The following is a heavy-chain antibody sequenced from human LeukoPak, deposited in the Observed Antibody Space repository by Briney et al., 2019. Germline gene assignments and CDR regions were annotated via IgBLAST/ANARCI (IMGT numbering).Heavy chain of an antibody. J-gene: IGHJ3*02. V-gene: IGHV4-38-2*01. CDR2: IYHSGST. Sequence: SETLSLTCAVSGYSISSGYYWGWIRQPPGKGLEWIGSIYHSGSTYYNPSLKSRVTISVDTSKNQFSLKRSSVTAADTAVYYCARRRGYCSSTSCFDAFDIWGQGTMVTVSS. CDR1: GYSISSGYY. D-gene: IGHD2-2*01. CDR3: ARRRGYCSSTSCFDAFDI.